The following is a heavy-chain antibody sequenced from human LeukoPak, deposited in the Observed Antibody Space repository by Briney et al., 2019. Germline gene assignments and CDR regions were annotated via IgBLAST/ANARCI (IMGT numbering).Heavy chain of an antibody. CDR1: GGPISSYY. CDR3: ARRRKDNAFDI. CDR2: IYYSGST. J-gene: IGHJ3*02. Sequence: SETLSLTCTVSGGPISSYYWSWIRQPPGKGLEWIGYIYYSGSTNYNPSLKSRVTISVDTSKNQFSLKLSSVTAADTAVYYCARRRKDNAFDIWGQGTMVTVSS. D-gene: IGHD1-14*01. V-gene: IGHV4-59*08.